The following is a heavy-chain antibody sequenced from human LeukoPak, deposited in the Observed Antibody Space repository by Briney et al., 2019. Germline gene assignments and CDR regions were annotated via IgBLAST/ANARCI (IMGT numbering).Heavy chain of an antibody. J-gene: IGHJ6*03. V-gene: IGHV4-34*01. CDR3: ARGKYYGSGSYSHTGYYYMDV. CDR1: GGSFSGYY. D-gene: IGHD3-10*01. CDR2: INHSGST. Sequence: SETLSLTCAVYGGSFSGYYWSWIRQPPGKGLEWIGEINHSGSTNYNPSLKSRVTMSVDTSKNQFSLKLSSVTAADTAVYYCARGKYYGSGSYSHTGYYYMDVWGKGTTVTVSS.